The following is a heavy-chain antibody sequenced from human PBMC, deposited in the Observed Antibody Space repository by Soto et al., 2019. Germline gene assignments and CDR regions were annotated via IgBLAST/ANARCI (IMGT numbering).Heavy chain of an antibody. CDR2: ISTYNGKT. J-gene: IGHJ4*02. V-gene: IGHV1-18*01. D-gene: IGHD6-13*01. Sequence: SVKVSCKTSGYTFSTYPISWVRQAPGQGLEWVGWISTYNGKTNYGQKFQGRVTITTDTSASTAYMNLRNLRSDDTAVYYCARDRVEAALGTFDQWGQGTLVTVSS. CDR3: ARDRVEAALGTFDQ. CDR1: GYTFSTYP.